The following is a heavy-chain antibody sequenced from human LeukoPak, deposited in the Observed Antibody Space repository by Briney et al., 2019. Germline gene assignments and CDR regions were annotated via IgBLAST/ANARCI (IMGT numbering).Heavy chain of an antibody. J-gene: IGHJ4*02. CDR2: IIPIFGTA. CDR3: ARSYYYGSDPISN. Sequence: SVKVSCKASGYTFTSYYMHWVRQAPGQGLEWMGGIIPIFGTANYAQKFQGRVTITADKSTSTAYMELSSLRSEDTAVYYCARSYYYGSDPISNWGQGTLVTVSS. V-gene: IGHV1-69*06. CDR1: GYTFTSYY. D-gene: IGHD3-10*01.